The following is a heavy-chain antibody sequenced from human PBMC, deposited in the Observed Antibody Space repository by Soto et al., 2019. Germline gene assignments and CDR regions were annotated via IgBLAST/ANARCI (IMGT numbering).Heavy chain of an antibody. CDR1: GGSISSYY. CDR2: IYNSGST. J-gene: IGHJ4*02. Sequence: QVQLQESGPGLVKPSETLSLTCTVSGGSISSYYWTWIRQPPGKGLEWIGFIYNSGSTHYNPSLRSRVTISVDTSKKQFSLKLRSVTAADTAVYYCASMGYHYGSGSYPLDYWGQGTLVTVSS. CDR3: ASMGYHYGSGSYPLDY. V-gene: IGHV4-59*08. D-gene: IGHD3-10*01.